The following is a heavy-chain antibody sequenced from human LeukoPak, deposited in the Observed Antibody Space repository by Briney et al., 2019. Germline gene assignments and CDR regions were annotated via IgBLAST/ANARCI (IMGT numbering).Heavy chain of an antibody. J-gene: IGHJ2*01. V-gene: IGHV3-11*01. CDR3: ARGDYSSGWPWYFDL. CDR1: GFTFSDYY. CDR2: ISSSGSTI. Sequence: GGSLRLSCAASGFTFSDYYMSWIRQAPGEGLEWISYISSSGSTIYSADSVKGRFTISRDNAKNSLYLQMNSLRSEDTAVYYCARGDYSSGWPWYFDLWGRGTLVTVSS. D-gene: IGHD6-19*01.